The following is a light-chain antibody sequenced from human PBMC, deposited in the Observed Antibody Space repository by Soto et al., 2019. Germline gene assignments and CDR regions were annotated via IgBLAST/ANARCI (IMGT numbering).Light chain of an antibody. CDR3: QQYNEWPLT. V-gene: IGKV3-15*01. CDR1: QSVSSN. CDR2: DAS. Sequence: EKVMTQSPATLSVSPGERATLSCRASQSVSSNLAWYQKKPGQAPRLLIYDASTRATGIPARFSGSGSGTEFTLIISNLQSEDFAFYYCQQYNEWPLTFGGGTKVEIK. J-gene: IGKJ4*01.